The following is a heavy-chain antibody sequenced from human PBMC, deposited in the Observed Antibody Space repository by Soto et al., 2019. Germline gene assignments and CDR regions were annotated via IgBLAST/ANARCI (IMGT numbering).Heavy chain of an antibody. J-gene: IGHJ3*02. D-gene: IGHD3-22*01. V-gene: IGHV1-2*02. Sequence: PSVKVSCKASGYTFTGYYMHWVRQAPGQGLEWMGWINPNSGGTNYAQKFQGRVTMTRDTSISTAYMELSRLRSDDTAVYYCARDLAGYYDSRPFDIWGQGTMVTVSS. CDR1: GYTFTGYY. CDR3: ARDLAGYYDSRPFDI. CDR2: INPNSGGT.